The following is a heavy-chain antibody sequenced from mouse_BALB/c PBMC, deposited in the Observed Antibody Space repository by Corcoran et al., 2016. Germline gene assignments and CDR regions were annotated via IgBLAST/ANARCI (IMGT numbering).Heavy chain of an antibody. CDR1: GYTFTDYY. Sequence: EVQLQQSGPELVKPGASVKMSCKASGYTFTDYYMKWVKPSHGKSLEWIGDINPNNGGTSYNQKFKGKATLTVDKSSSTAYMQLNSLTSEDSAVYYCAREYDYYFDYWGQGTTLTVSS. CDR2: INPNNGGT. D-gene: IGHD2-4*01. V-gene: IGHV1-26*01. J-gene: IGHJ2*01. CDR3: AREYDYYFDY.